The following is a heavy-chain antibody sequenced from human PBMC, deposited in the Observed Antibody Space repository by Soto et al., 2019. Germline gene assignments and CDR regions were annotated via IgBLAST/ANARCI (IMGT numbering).Heavy chain of an antibody. J-gene: IGHJ4*02. CDR1: GYTFTHYA. CDR3: ARGGPANGGVVVLVYAIDFFDH. CDR2: INVADGTT. D-gene: IGHD2-8*01. V-gene: IGHV1-3*01. Sequence: ASVKVCCKASGYTFTHYALHWLRQAPGQRLEWMGWINVADGTTKYSHKFQDRVTITRDTSANTAYMELSSLGSEDTAVYYCARGGPANGGVVVLVYAIDFFDHWGQGTLITVSS.